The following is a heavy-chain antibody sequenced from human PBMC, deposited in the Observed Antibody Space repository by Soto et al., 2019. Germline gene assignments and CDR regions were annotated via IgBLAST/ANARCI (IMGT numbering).Heavy chain of an antibody. CDR2: VSDSGRP. CDR1: GDSIDTYY. V-gene: IGHV4-59*01. D-gene: IGHD3-16*01. CDR3: ARTWDNWFDP. J-gene: IGHJ5*02. Sequence: SETLSLTCTFSGDSIDTYYWSWIRQPPGKGLEWIGYVSDSGRPYYNPSFKSRVTISLNTSENQLSLKLSSVIAADTAVYFCARTWDNWFDPWGQGTLVTVSS.